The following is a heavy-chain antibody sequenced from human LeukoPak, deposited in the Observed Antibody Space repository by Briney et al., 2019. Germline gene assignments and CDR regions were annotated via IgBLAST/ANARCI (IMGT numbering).Heavy chain of an antibody. Sequence: PSETLSLTCTVSGYSISSGYYWSWIRQPPGQGLEWIGYIYYSGSTNYNPSLKSRVTISVDTSKNQFSLKLSSVTAADTAVYYCARLVYGQQLGGPLNWFDPWGQGTLVTVSS. CDR1: GYSISSGYY. D-gene: IGHD6-13*01. J-gene: IGHJ5*02. V-gene: IGHV4-61*01. CDR3: ARLVYGQQLGGPLNWFDP. CDR2: IYYSGST.